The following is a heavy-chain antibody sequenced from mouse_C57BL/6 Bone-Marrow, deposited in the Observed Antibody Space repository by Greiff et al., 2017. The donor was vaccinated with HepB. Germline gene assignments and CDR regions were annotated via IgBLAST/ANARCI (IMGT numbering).Heavy chain of an antibody. Sequence: EVQRVESGGGLVQPGGSLKLSCAASGFTFSDYGMAWVRQAPRKGPGWVAFISNLAYSIYYADTVTGRFTISRENAKNTLYLEMSSLRSEDTAMYYCASSGTSYFDVWGTGTTVTVSS. D-gene: IGHD4-1*01. CDR1: GFTFSDYG. CDR2: ISNLAYSI. J-gene: IGHJ1*03. CDR3: ASSGTSYFDV. V-gene: IGHV5-15*01.